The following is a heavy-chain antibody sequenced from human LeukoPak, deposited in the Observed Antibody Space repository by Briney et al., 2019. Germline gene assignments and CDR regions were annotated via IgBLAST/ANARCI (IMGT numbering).Heavy chain of an antibody. CDR1: GASISSYY. D-gene: IGHD3-22*01. J-gene: IGHJ4*02. V-gene: IGHV4-4*07. Sequence: SETLSLTCTVSGASISSYYWSWIRQPAGKGLEWIGRIYSSGSTNYNPSLKSRLTMSEDTSKNQFSLKLSSVTAADPAVYYCARGRNGYYYMDYWGQGTLVTVSS. CDR3: ARGRNGYYYMDY. CDR2: IYSSGST.